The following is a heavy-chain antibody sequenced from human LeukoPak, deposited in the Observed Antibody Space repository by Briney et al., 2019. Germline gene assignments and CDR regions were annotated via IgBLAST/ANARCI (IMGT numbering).Heavy chain of an antibody. CDR1: GGSISSYY. J-gene: IGHJ4*02. D-gene: IGHD3-16*01. V-gene: IGHV4-59*01. Sequence: SETLSLTCTVSGGSISSYYWSWIRQPPGKGPEWIGYIYYSGSTNYNPSLKSRVTISVDTSKNQFSLKLSSVTAADTAVYYCARDRRGGDYFDYWGQGTLVTVSS. CDR2: IYYSGST. CDR3: ARDRRGGDYFDY.